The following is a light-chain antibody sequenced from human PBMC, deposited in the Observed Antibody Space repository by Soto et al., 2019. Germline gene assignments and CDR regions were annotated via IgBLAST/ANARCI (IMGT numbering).Light chain of an antibody. Sequence: EIVLTQSPASLSLSPGERATLSCRASQSVSSYLAWYQQKPGQAPRLLIYDASNRATGIPARFSGSGSGTDFTLTICGLEPEDFAVYYCQQRSVWPITFGQGTRLEIK. CDR1: QSVSSY. V-gene: IGKV3-11*01. CDR2: DAS. J-gene: IGKJ5*01. CDR3: QQRSVWPIT.